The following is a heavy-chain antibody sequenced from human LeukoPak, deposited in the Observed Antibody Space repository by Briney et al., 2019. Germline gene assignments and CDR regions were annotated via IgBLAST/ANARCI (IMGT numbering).Heavy chain of an antibody. CDR1: GLTLSNYA. D-gene: IGHD3-16*01. CDR2: ISTNGDRT. V-gene: IGHV3-23*01. Sequence: GGSLRLSCAASGLTLSNYAMTWVRQAPGKGLEWVSAISTNGDRTYYADSVKGRFTVSRDNFKNTLYLQMNSLRAEDTALYYCARKLWHRNDCWGQGTLVTVSS. CDR3: ARKLWHRNDC. J-gene: IGHJ4*02.